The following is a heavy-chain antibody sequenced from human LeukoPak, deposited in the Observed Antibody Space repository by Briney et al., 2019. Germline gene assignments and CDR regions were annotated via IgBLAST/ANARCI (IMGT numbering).Heavy chain of an antibody. CDR2: IYESGTT. D-gene: IGHD2-15*01. V-gene: IGHV4-34*01. CDR1: GEPLSSYY. Sequence: SETLSLTCAVYGEPLSSYYLSWVRQPPGKGLEWIGEIYESGTTKYNPSLKSRVTISMVPSKQQFSLSLNSVTAADTAVYYCARGAWATRLGSWGLGTPVIVSS. J-gene: IGHJ4*02. CDR3: ARGAWATRLGS.